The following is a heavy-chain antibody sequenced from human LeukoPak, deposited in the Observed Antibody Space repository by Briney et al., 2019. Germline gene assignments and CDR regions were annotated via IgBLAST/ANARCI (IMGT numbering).Heavy chain of an antibody. CDR3: ARVIPPTNWFDP. J-gene: IGHJ5*02. CDR2: IYYSGST. CDR1: GGSISSGGYY. V-gene: IGHV4-30-4*08. Sequence: PSETLSLTCTVSGGSISSGGYYWSWIRQPPGKGLEWIGYIYYSGSTYYNPSLKSRVTISVDTSKNQFSLKLSSVTAADTAVYYCARVIPPTNWFDPWGQGTLVTVSS.